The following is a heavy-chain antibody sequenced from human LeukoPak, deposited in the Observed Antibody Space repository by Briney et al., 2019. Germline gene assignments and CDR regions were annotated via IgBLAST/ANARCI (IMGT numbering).Heavy chain of an antibody. D-gene: IGHD3-3*01. CDR1: GYTFTGYY. Sequence: ASVKVSCKASGYTFTGYYMHWVRQAPGQGLEWMGWINPNSGGTNYAQKFQGRVTMTRDTSISTAYMELSRLRSDDTAVYYCARENPTTSYYDFWSGYHEIDYWGQGTLVTVSS. V-gene: IGHV1-2*02. CDR2: INPNSGGT. J-gene: IGHJ4*02. CDR3: ARENPTTSYYDFWSGYHEIDY.